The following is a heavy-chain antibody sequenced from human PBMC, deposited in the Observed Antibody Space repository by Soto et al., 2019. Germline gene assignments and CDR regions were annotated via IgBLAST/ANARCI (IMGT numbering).Heavy chain of an antibody. CDR1: GGSVSSGGYY. D-gene: IGHD3-22*01. Sequence: QVQLQESGPGLVKPSQTLSLTCTVSGGSVSSGGYYWSWIRQHPGKGLEWIGYIYYSGSTYYNPSLKSRVTISGDTSKNQFSLKLSSVTAADTAVYYCARVNVSSGYYPSWGQGTLVTVSS. J-gene: IGHJ5*02. V-gene: IGHV4-31*03. CDR2: IYYSGST. CDR3: ARVNVSSGYYPS.